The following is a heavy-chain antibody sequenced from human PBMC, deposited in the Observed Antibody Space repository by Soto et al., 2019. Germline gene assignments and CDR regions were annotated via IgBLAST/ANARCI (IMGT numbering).Heavy chain of an antibody. Sequence: SETLSLTCTVSGGSISSYYWSWIRQPPGKGLEWIGYIYYSGSTNYNPSLKSRVTISVDTSKNQFSLKLGSVTAADTAVYYCARQHYDSPFDYWGQGTLVTVSS. CDR1: GGSISSYY. CDR3: ARQHYDSPFDY. J-gene: IGHJ4*02. CDR2: IYYSGST. V-gene: IGHV4-59*01. D-gene: IGHD3-22*01.